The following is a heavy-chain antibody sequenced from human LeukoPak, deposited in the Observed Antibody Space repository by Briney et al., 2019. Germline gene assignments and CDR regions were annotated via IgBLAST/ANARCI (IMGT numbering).Heavy chain of an antibody. D-gene: IGHD2-21*02. CDR3: ARELGGDPGFDY. J-gene: IGHJ4*02. CDR2: IGTAGDT. CDR1: GFTFSSYD. V-gene: IGHV3-13*01. Sequence: GGSLRLSCAASGFTFSSYDMHWVRKATGKGLDWVSAIGTAGDTYYPGSVKGRFTISRENAKNSLYLQMNSLRAGDTAVYYCARELGGDPGFDYWGQGTLVTVSS.